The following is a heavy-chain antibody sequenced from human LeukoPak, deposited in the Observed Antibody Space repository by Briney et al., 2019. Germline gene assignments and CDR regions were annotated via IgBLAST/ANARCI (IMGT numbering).Heavy chain of an antibody. J-gene: IGHJ6*02. D-gene: IGHD5-12*01. CDR1: GSTLTQLS. Sequence: GASGKVSCKVSGSTLTQLSILWVRQAPGEGLEWMGGFDPDNSETSYAQKFQGRMTMTEDKSTDTAYMELTSLRSEDTAVYYCATEDIGYYYGVDVWGQGTTVTVSS. V-gene: IGHV1-24*01. CDR2: FDPDNSET. CDR3: ATEDIGYYYGVDV.